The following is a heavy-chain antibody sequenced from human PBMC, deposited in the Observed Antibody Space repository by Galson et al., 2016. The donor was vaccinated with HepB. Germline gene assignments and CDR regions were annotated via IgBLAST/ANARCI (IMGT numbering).Heavy chain of an antibody. CDR1: GGSISSRNYY. D-gene: IGHD5-18*01. CDR3: ARRFRYTYGPPYGMDV. V-gene: IGHV4-39*01. CDR2: IYYSGST. Sequence: SETLSLTCNVSGGSISSRNYYWGWIRQPPGKGLEWIGSIYYSGSTYHNPSLQSRVTISVDTSKNQFSLKMSSVTAADTAVYYCARRFRYTYGPPYGMDVWGQGTTVTVSS. J-gene: IGHJ6*02.